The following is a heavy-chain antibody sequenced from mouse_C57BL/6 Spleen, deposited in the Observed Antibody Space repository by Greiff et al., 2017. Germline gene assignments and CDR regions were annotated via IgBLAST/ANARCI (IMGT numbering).Heavy chain of an antibody. CDR3: ARDGLITTVVVRGYFDV. V-gene: IGHV5-4*01. J-gene: IGHJ1*03. D-gene: IGHD1-1*01. Sequence: EVKLMESGGGLVKPGGSLKLSCAASGFTFSSYAMSWVRQTPEKRLEWVATISDGGSYTYYPDNVKGRFTISRDNAKNNLYLQMSHLKSEDTAMYYCARDGLITTVVVRGYFDVWGTGTTVTVSS. CDR2: ISDGGSYT. CDR1: GFTFSSYA.